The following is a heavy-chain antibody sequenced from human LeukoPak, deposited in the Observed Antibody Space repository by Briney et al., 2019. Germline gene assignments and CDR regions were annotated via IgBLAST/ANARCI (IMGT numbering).Heavy chain of an antibody. Sequence: PGGSLILSCAASGFTFSNYEMDWVRQAPGKGLEWVSYISGSGSSIYHADSVKGRFTISRDNAKNSLFLQMNSLRAEDTAVYYCARHPLDYWGQGTLVTVSS. J-gene: IGHJ4*02. CDR1: GFTFSNYE. V-gene: IGHV3-48*03. CDR3: ARHPLDY. CDR2: ISGSGSSI.